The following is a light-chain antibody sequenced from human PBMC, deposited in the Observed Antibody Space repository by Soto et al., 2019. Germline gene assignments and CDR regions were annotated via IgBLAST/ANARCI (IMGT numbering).Light chain of an antibody. CDR3: QQSYNIPPT. CDR1: QSISNY. V-gene: IGKV1-39*01. Sequence: DIQRTQSPSSLSSSVGDRVTLTCRASQSISNYLNWYQQKAGMAPKLLIYAATTLQRGVPSRFSGSGSGTDFTLTITSLQPEDFAIYFCQQSYNIPPTFGQGTRLEIK. J-gene: IGKJ5*01. CDR2: AAT.